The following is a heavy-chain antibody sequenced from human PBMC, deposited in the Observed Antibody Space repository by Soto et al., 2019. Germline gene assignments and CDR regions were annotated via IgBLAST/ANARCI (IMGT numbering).Heavy chain of an antibody. CDR1: GGSFSGYY. J-gene: IGHJ4*02. Sequence: QVQLQQWGAGLLKPSETLSLTCAVYGGSFSGYYWSWIRQPPGKGLEWIGEINHSGSTNYNPSLKSRVTISVDTSKNQFSLKLSYVTAADTAVYYCARGRGRDGYNYKPENAYWGQGTLVTVSS. CDR2: INHSGST. CDR3: ARGRGRDGYNYKPENAY. V-gene: IGHV4-34*01. D-gene: IGHD5-12*01.